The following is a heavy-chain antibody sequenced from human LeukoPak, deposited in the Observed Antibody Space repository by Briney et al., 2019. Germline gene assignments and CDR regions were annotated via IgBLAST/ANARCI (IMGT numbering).Heavy chain of an antibody. D-gene: IGHD2-15*01. CDR2: IYHSGST. CDR3: TSSRGRLYGVDV. CDR1: GGSISSSNW. V-gene: IGHV4-4*02. J-gene: IGHJ6*02. Sequence: SGTLSLTCGVSGGSISSSNWWSWVRQPPGKGLEWIGEIYHSGSTTYNPSLMSRVTISVDKSTKQFSLNLTSVTAADTAVYYCTSSRGRLYGVDVWGQGTTVIVSS.